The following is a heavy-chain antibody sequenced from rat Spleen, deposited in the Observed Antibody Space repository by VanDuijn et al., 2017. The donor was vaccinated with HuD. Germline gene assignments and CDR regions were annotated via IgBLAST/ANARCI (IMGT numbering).Heavy chain of an antibody. J-gene: IGHJ3*01. D-gene: IGHD1-2*01. V-gene: IGHV5-22*01. CDR1: GLSFSNYD. CDR2: ISYEGSST. Sequence: EVELVESGGGLVQPGRSMKLSCAASGLSFSNYDMAWVRQAPTKGLEWVASISYEGSSTNYGDSVKGRFTISRDDAKNTQYLQMDSLRSEDTATYYCARLGITLGAGHWFAYWGQGTLVTVSS. CDR3: ARLGITLGAGHWFAY.